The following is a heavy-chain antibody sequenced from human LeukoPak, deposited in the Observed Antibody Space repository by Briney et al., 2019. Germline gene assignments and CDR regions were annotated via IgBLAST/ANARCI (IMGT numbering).Heavy chain of an antibody. J-gene: IGHJ3*01. Sequence: GGSLRLTCRGSGFAFGNYGMTWVRQAPGKGLEWVSAITGSGEGRRYTDAVTGRFTISRDNSRNTLFLQMDSLRADDTAVYYCAKDPNGDYLGAFDFWGRGTLVTVSS. V-gene: IGHV3-23*01. CDR2: ITGSGEGR. CDR1: GFAFGNYG. CDR3: AKDPNGDYLGAFDF. D-gene: IGHD4-17*01.